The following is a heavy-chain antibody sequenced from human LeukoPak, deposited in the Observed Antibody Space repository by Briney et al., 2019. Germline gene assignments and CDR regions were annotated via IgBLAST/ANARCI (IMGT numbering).Heavy chain of an antibody. CDR2: VDPEDGET. Sequence: ASVKVSCKVSGYTFTDYYMHWVQQAPRKGLEWMGLVDPEDGETIYAEKFQGRVTITADTSTDTAYMELSSLRSEDTAVYYCATAGISKCSSTSCYESILIYYYYYMDVWGKGTTVTVSS. D-gene: IGHD2-2*01. CDR1: GYTFTDYY. CDR3: ATAGISKCSSTSCYESILIYYYYYMDV. V-gene: IGHV1-69-2*01. J-gene: IGHJ6*03.